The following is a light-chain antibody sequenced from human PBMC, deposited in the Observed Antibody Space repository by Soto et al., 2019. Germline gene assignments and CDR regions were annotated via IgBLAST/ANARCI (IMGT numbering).Light chain of an antibody. V-gene: IGKV3-20*01. CDR3: QQYGSSPTT. CDR1: QSVFNNH. J-gene: IGKJ1*01. CDR2: GAS. Sequence: IVLTQSPGSLSLSPGERENLYCRASQSVFNNHIGWYQQKPGQAPRRLIFGASFRATGIPDRFSGSGSGTDFTLTISRLEPEDFAVYYCQQYGSSPTTFGQGTKVVI.